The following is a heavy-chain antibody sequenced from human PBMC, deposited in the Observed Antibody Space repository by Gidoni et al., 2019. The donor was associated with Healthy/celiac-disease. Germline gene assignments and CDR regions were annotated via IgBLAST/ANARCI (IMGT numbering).Heavy chain of an antibody. D-gene: IGHD1-26*01. J-gene: IGHJ4*02. CDR3: AKGEYSGSYKGFDY. V-gene: IGHV3-23*01. Sequence: EVQLLESGGGLVQPGGSLRLSCAASGFTLSSYAMSWVRHATGKGLEWVSAISGSGGSTYYADSVKGRFTISRDNSKNTLYLQMNSLRAEDTAVYYCAKGEYSGSYKGFDYWGQGTLVTVSS. CDR1: GFTLSSYA. CDR2: ISGSGGST.